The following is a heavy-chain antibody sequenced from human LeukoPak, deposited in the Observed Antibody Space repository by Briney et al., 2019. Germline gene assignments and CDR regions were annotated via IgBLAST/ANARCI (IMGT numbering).Heavy chain of an antibody. CDR1: GFTFSNYW. CDR2: IKQDGSEK. CDR3: ERDSCSGGSCYFAY. J-gene: IGHJ4*02. V-gene: IGHV3-7*03. Sequence: GGSLRLSCAASGFTFSNYWMCWVRQAPGKGLEWVANIKQDGSEKYYVDSVKGRFTISRDNAKNSLYLQMSSMRAEDTAVYYCERDSCSGGSCYFAYWGQGTLVTASS. D-gene: IGHD2-15*01.